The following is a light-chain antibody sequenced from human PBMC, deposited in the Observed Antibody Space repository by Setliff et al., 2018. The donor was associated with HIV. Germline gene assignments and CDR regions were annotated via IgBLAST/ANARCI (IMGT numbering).Light chain of an antibody. J-gene: IGKJ1*01. Sequence: DIQMTQSPFTLSASIGDRVTITCRASQSVSNWLAWYQQKSGKAPKLLIYKTSTLESGVPSRFSGSGSGTEFTLTISSLQPDDFASYYCQQYKIYPRTFGQGTKVDI. CDR2: KTS. CDR1: QSVSNW. CDR3: QQYKIYPRT. V-gene: IGKV1-5*03.